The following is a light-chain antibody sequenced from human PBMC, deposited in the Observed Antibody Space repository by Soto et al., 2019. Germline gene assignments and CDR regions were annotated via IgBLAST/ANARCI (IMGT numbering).Light chain of an antibody. CDR3: QQYGSSPSWT. J-gene: IGKJ1*01. CDR2: GAS. V-gene: IGKV3-20*01. CDR1: QSVSSSY. Sequence: EIVLTQSPGTLSLSPWERATLSCRASQSVSSSYLAWYQQKPGQAPRLLIYGASSRATVIPGRFSGSGSGTDFTLTISRLEPEDFAVYYCQQYGSSPSWTFGQGTKVDIK.